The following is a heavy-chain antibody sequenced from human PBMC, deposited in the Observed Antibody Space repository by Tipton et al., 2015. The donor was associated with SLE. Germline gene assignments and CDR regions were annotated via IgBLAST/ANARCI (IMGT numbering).Heavy chain of an antibody. CDR3: ARVFGYCSSTSCSHKHFDY. CDR1: GGSFSGYY. J-gene: IGHJ4*02. CDR2: INHGGST. D-gene: IGHD2-2*03. V-gene: IGHV4-34*01. Sequence: TLSLTCAVYGGSFSGYYWSWIRQPPGKGLEWIGEINHGGSTNYNPSLKSRVTISVDTSKNQFSLKLSSVTAADTAVYYCARVFGYCSSTSCSHKHFDYWGQGTLVTVSS.